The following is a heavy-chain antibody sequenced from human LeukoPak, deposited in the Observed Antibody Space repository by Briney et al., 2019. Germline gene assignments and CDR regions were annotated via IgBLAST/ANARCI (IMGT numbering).Heavy chain of an antibody. J-gene: IGHJ6*03. V-gene: IGHV4-38-2*02. CDR1: GYSISSGYY. CDR2: IYHSGST. CDR3: ARAYGGNFARYYYYYMDV. Sequence: MSWETLSLTCTVSGYSISSGYYWGWIRQPPGKGLEWIGSIYHSGSTNYNPSLKSRVTMSVDTSKNQFSLKLSSVTAADTAVYYCARAYGGNFARYYYYYMDVWGKGTTVTISS. D-gene: IGHD4-23*01.